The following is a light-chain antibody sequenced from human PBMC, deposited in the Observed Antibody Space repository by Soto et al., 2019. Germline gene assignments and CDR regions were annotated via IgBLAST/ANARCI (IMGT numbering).Light chain of an antibody. J-gene: IGLJ2*01. CDR1: SSNIGSNT. Sequence: QSVLTQPPSASGTPGQRVTISCSGSSSNIGSNTVNCYQQLPGTAPKLVLYRTNQRPPGVPDRFPGPKSGPSASLATSGPQSKDEADYYCVAWDDSLNGYVVFGGGTKVTVL. V-gene: IGLV1-44*01. CDR3: VAWDDSLNGYVV. CDR2: RTN.